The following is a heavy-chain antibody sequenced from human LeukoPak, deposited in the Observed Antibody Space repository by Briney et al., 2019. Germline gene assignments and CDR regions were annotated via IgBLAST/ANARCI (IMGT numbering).Heavy chain of an antibody. Sequence: ASVKVSCKASGGTFSSYAISWVRQAPGQGLEWMGGIIPIFGTANYAQKFQGRVTITADESTSTAYMELSSLRSEDTAVYYCARPDTDYYDSSGYYTSFDYWGQGTLVTVSS. CDR1: GGTFSSYA. J-gene: IGHJ4*02. V-gene: IGHV1-69*13. D-gene: IGHD3-22*01. CDR3: ARPDTDYYDSSGYYTSFDY. CDR2: IIPIFGTA.